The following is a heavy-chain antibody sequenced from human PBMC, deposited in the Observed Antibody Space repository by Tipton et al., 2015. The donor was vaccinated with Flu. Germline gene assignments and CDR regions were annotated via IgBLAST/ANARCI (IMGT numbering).Heavy chain of an antibody. CDR2: ISDSGAYT. J-gene: IGHJ4*02. D-gene: IGHD2-2*01. CDR3: AKNAGYCSSISCYRPFDY. V-gene: IGHV3-23*01. Sequence: SLRLSCAASGFTLSNYAMSWVRQAPGKGLEWVSSISDSGAYTYYADSVKGRFTISRDNSKNTQYLQMNSLRAEDTAVYYCAKNAGYCSSISCYRPFDYWGQGILITVSS. CDR1: GFTLSNYA.